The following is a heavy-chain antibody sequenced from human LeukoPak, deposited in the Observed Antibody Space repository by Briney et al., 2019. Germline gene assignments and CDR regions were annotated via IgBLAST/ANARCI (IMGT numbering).Heavy chain of an antibody. D-gene: IGHD3-10*01. CDR2: IKSKTDGGTT. Sequence: GGSLRLSCAASGFTFSNAWMSWVRQAPGKGLEWVGRIKSKTDGGTTDYAAPVKGRFTISRDDSKNTLYLQMNSLKTEDTAVYYCTTFYFPDYYGSGSYSRRLPSAFDIWGQGTMVTVSS. CDR3: TTFYFPDYYGSGSYSRRLPSAFDI. J-gene: IGHJ3*02. CDR1: GFTFSNAW. V-gene: IGHV3-15*01.